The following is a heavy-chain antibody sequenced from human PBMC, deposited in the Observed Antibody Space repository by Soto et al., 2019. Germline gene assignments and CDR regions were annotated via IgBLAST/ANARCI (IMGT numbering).Heavy chain of an antibody. Sequence: GGSLRLSCAASGFTFTSYGMHWVRQAPGKGLEWVAVISYDGSNKYYADSVKGRFTISRDNSKNTLYMQMNSLGAEDTAVYYCAKDDEQWLPFDYWGQGTLVTVSS. D-gene: IGHD6-19*01. V-gene: IGHV3-30*18. CDR1: GFTFTSYG. CDR2: ISYDGSNK. J-gene: IGHJ4*02. CDR3: AKDDEQWLPFDY.